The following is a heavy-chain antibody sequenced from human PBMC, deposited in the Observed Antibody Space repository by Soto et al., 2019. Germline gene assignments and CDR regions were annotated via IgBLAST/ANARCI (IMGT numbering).Heavy chain of an antibody. CDR2: VKSKNDGGTT. J-gene: IGHJ4*01. Sequence: GGSLRLSCAASGFTFSNAWINWVRQAPGKGLEWVGRVKSKNDGGTTDFAAPVKGRFAISRDDSKNMVYLEMNSLQTEDTAIYYCTTDSYITSIIVRFDYWGHGTLVTISS. D-gene: IGHD3-22*01. CDR1: GFTFSNAW. V-gene: IGHV3-15*07. CDR3: TTDSYITSIIVRFDY.